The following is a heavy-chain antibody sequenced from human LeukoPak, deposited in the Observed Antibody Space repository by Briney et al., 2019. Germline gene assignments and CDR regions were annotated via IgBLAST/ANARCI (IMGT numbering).Heavy chain of an antibody. V-gene: IGHV3-15*01. CDR3: TTTYYYDSSGYSLWFS. CDR2: IKSKTDGGTT. Sequence: GGSLRLSCAASGFTFSGSAMHWVRQASGKGLEWVGRIKSKTDGGTTDYAAPVKGRFTISRDDSKNTLYLQMNSLKTEDTAVYYCTTTYYYDSSGYSLWFSWGQGTLVTVSS. J-gene: IGHJ4*02. D-gene: IGHD3-22*01. CDR1: GFTFSGSA.